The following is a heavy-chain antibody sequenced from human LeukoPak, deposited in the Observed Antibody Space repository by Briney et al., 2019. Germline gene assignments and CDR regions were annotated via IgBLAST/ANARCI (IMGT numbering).Heavy chain of an antibody. D-gene: IGHD6-19*01. J-gene: IGHJ4*02. CDR1: GFTFSGYA. Sequence: GGSPRLSCAASGFTFSGYAMNWVRQAPGKGLEWVSAITNSDDGTYYADSVKGRFTISRDNSKNTLYLQMNSLTAEDTAVYYCAKVQQWLADIDYWGRGTLVTVSS. V-gene: IGHV3-23*01. CDR3: AKVQQWLADIDY. CDR2: ITNSDDGT.